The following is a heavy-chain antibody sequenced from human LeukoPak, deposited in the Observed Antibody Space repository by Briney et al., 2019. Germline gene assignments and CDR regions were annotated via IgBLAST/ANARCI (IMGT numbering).Heavy chain of an antibody. V-gene: IGHV4-34*01. CDR1: GGSFSDYY. CDR2: INHSGTT. Sequence: SETLSLTCAVYGGSFSDYYWSWIRQPPGKGLEWIGEINHSGTTNYNPSLKSRVTISVDTSKNQFSLKLSSVTAADTAVYYCASIPPNIAGFDPWGQGTLVTVSS. J-gene: IGHJ5*02. D-gene: IGHD2-21*01. CDR3: ASIPPNIAGFDP.